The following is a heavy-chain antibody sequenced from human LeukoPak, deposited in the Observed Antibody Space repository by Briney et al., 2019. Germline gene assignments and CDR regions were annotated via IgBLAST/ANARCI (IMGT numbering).Heavy chain of an antibody. D-gene: IGHD3-10*01. J-gene: IGHJ5*02. CDR3: ARDLGLRGVTNWFDP. CDR2: IDPSGGST. V-gene: IGHV1-46*02. Sequence: ASVKVSCKTSAYTFNAYLNHWVRQAPGQGLEWLGMIDPSGGSTAYAQKFQGRVTVTRDTSTSTLYMELSSLRSDDTAIYYCARDLGLRGVTNWFDPWGQGTLVTVSS. CDR1: AYTFNAYL.